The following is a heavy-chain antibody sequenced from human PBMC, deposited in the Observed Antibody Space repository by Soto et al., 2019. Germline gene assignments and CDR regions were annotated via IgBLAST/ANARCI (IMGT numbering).Heavy chain of an antibody. D-gene: IGHD6-19*01. CDR2: ISYDGSNK. CDR1: GFTFSSYG. Sequence: QVQLVESGGGVVQPGRSLRLSCAASGFTFSSYGMHVVRQAPGKGLAWVAVISYDGSNKYYADSVKGRFTISRDNSKNTLYLQMNSLRAEETAGYYCAKDRGLRGWSPENYYYYGMDVWGQGTTVTVCS. CDR3: AKDRGLRGWSPENYYYYGMDV. J-gene: IGHJ6*02. V-gene: IGHV3-30*18.